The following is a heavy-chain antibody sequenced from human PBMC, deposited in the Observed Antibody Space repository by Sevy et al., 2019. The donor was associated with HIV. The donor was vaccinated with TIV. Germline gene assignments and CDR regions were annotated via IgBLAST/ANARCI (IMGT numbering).Heavy chain of an antibody. D-gene: IGHD1-20*01. J-gene: IGHJ4*02. V-gene: IGHV3-21*01. CDR3: ARGITGTVDY. CDR1: GFTLSSYS. CDR2: ISSSSSYI. Sequence: GGSLRLSCAASGFTLSSYSMNWVRQAPGKGLEWVSSISSSSSYIYYADSVKGRFTISRDNAKNSLYLQMNSLRAEDTAVYYCARGITGTVDYWGQGTLVTVSS.